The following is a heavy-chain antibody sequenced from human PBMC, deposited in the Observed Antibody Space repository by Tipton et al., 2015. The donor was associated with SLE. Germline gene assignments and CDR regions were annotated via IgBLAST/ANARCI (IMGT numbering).Heavy chain of an antibody. Sequence: QLVQSGGGLVQPGRSLRLSCAASGFTFDDYAMHWVRQAPGKGLEWVSGISWNSGSIGYADSVKGRFTISRDNAKNSLYLQMNSLRAEDTALYYCARDRATVTGDYYYYYGMDVWGQGTTVTVSS. CDR3: ARDRATVTGDYYYYYGMDV. CDR1: GFTFDDYA. V-gene: IGHV3-9*01. D-gene: IGHD4-17*01. J-gene: IGHJ6*02. CDR2: ISWNSGSI.